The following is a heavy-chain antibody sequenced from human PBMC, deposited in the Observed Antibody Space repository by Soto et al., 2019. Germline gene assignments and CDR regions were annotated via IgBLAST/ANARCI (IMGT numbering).Heavy chain of an antibody. Sequence: EVQLLESGGGLVQPGGSLGLSCAASGFTFSSYDMSWVRQAPGKGLEYVSSISVTGSGTYYADSVKGRFTISRDNSKNTLYLQMNRLIVEDTAVYDCAGTTTTKSRGYWGQGTLVTVSS. J-gene: IGHJ4*02. D-gene: IGHD1-1*01. CDR3: AGTTTTKSRGY. V-gene: IGHV3-23*01. CDR2: ISVTGSGT. CDR1: GFTFSSYD.